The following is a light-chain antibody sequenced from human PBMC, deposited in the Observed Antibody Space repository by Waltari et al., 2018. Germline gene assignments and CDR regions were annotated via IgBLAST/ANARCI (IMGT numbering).Light chain of an antibody. CDR3: SSYAGSNHLV. J-gene: IGLJ3*02. CDR2: EVN. V-gene: IGLV2-8*01. Sequence: QSALTQPPSASGSPGQSVTISCTGTSSDVGGYNYVSWYQHHPGKAPKLMVYEVNKRPSGVPDRFSSSKAGNTASLTVSGLQAEDESDYYCSSYAGSNHLVFGGGTKLTVL. CDR1: SSDVGGYNY.